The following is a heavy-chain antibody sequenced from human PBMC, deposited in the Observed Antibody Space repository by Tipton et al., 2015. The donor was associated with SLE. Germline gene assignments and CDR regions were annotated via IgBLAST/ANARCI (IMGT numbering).Heavy chain of an antibody. Sequence: TLSLTCSVSGGSFSSHYWSWIRQHPGKGLEWIGYNYDSGTTYSKPSLKSRVIISVETSKNQFSLKLSSVTAAGTAVYYCSRAPWGQPRYFDYWGQGSLVTVSS. J-gene: IGHJ4*02. V-gene: IGHV4-31*03. D-gene: IGHD3-16*01. CDR3: SRAPWGQPRYFDY. CDR2: NYDSGTT. CDR1: GGSFSSHY.